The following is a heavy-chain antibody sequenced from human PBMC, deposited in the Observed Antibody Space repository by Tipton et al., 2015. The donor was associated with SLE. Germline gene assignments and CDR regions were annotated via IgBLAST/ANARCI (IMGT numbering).Heavy chain of an antibody. Sequence: TLSLTCNVSGDSISNNNYFWGWIRQPPGKGLEWIGYIYYSGITNYNPSLKSRVTISLDTSKNQFSLKLSSVTAADTAVYYCASQGFCGGDCYSDYWGQGTLVTVSS. V-gene: IGHV4-61*05. CDR1: GDSISNNNYF. CDR3: ASQGFCGGDCYSDY. J-gene: IGHJ4*02. D-gene: IGHD2-21*01. CDR2: IYYSGIT.